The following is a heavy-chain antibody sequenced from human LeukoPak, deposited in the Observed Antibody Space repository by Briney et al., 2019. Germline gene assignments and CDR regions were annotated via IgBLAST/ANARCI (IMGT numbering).Heavy chain of an antibody. CDR2: ISGSGGST. Sequence: PGGSLRLSCAASGFTFSSYAMSWVRQAPGKGLEWVSAISGSGGSTYYADSVKGRFTISRDNSKNTLYLQMNSLRAEDTAVYYCAKDPGYYGSGRHDIDYWGQGTLVTVSS. CDR1: GFTFSSYA. J-gene: IGHJ4*02. V-gene: IGHV3-23*01. CDR3: AKDPGYYGSGRHDIDY. D-gene: IGHD3-10*01.